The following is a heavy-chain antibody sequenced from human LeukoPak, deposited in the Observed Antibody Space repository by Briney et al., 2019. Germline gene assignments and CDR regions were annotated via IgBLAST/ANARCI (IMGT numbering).Heavy chain of an antibody. CDR3: ARGGGAYVYSQH. CDR2: IDYSGST. Sequence: SETLSLTCPISGGSTSSDYWSWIRQPPGKGLEWIGYIDYSGSTNYNPSLKSRVIISEDTSKNQFSLKLSSVTAADTAVYYCARGGGAYVYSQHWGQGTLGTVSS. CDR1: GGSTSSDY. D-gene: IGHD5-12*01. J-gene: IGHJ1*01. V-gene: IGHV4-59*01.